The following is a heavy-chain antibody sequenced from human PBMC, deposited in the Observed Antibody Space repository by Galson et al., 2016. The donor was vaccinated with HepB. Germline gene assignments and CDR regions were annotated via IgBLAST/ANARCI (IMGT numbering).Heavy chain of an antibody. D-gene: IGHD1-20*01. Sequence: LTCSVSGGSIATSNSYWAWIRQPPGKGLEWIGSIYYSGSTHYNPSLKSRLTVSVDTSKNQFSLTLTSVTAADTGVYYCARNITPIRGGENWFDPWGQGTLVTVSS. J-gene: IGHJ5*02. CDR3: ARNITPIRGGENWFDP. V-gene: IGHV4-39*01. CDR2: IYYSGST. CDR1: GGSIATSNSY.